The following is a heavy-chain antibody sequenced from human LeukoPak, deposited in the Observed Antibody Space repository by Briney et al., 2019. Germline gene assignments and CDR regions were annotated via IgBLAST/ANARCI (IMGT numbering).Heavy chain of an antibody. Sequence: GASVKVSCKASGGTFSSYAISWVRQAPGQGLEWMGWISAYNGNTNYAQKLQGRVTMTTDTSTSTAYMELRSLRSDDTAVYYCARGWSLPDYYYYGMDVWGQGTTVTVPS. CDR2: ISAYNGNT. CDR3: ARGWSLPDYYYYGMDV. D-gene: IGHD3-22*01. J-gene: IGHJ6*02. CDR1: GGTFSSYA. V-gene: IGHV1-18*01.